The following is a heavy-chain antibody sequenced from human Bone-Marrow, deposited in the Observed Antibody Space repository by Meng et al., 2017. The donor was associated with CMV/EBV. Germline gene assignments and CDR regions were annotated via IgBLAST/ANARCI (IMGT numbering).Heavy chain of an antibody. J-gene: IGHJ4*02. CDR3: ARDLDYGDYAYDY. V-gene: IGHV1-69*12. CDR1: GGTFSSDA. Sequence: GLRWQAGAEEKRPGSTVTVSSEAVGGTFSSDAIGWVRQARGQGLEWMGGIIPICGTANYAQKFQGRVTISADESTGTAYMELSRLRFDDTAVYYCARDLDYGDYAYDYWGQGTLVTVSS. D-gene: IGHD4-17*01. CDR2: IIPICGTA.